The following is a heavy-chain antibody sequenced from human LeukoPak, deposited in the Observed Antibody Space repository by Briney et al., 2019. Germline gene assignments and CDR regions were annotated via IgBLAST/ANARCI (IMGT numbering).Heavy chain of an antibody. Sequence: SETLSLTCTVSGGSISSYYWSWIRQPPEKGQEWIGYIYYSGSTNYNPSLKSRVTISVDTSKNQFSLKLSPVTAADTAVYYCARVNKDSSGWYDGFDYWGQGTLVTVSS. V-gene: IGHV4-59*01. CDR3: ARVNKDSSGWYDGFDY. D-gene: IGHD6-19*01. J-gene: IGHJ4*02. CDR2: IYYSGST. CDR1: GGSISSYY.